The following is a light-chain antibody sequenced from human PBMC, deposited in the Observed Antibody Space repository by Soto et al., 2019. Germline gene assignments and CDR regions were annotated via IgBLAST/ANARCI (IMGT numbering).Light chain of an antibody. CDR3: QHYNSYSGA. CDR1: QTISSW. J-gene: IGKJ1*01. CDR2: KAS. V-gene: IGKV1-5*03. Sequence: DIQMTQSPSTLSGSVGDRVTITCRDSQTISSWLAWYQQKPGKVPKLLSYKASTLKSGVPSRFSGSGSETEFTLTISSLQPDDFATYYCQHYNSYSGAFGQGTKVDIK.